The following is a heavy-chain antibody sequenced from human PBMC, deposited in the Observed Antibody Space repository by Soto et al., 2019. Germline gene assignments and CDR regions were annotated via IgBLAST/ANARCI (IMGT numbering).Heavy chain of an antibody. J-gene: IGHJ4*02. CDR3: ARVHDSSGYYDY. CDR1: GFTLSSYA. D-gene: IGHD3-22*01. Sequence: GGSLRLSCAASGFTLSSYAMHWVRQAPGKGLEWVAVISYDGSNKYYADSVKGRFTISRDNSKNTLYLQMNSLRAEDTAVYYCARVHDSSGYYDYWGQGTLVTVSS. CDR2: ISYDGSNK. V-gene: IGHV3-30-3*01.